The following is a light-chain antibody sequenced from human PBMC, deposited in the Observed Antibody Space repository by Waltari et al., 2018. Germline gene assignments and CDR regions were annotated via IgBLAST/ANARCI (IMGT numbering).Light chain of an antibody. CDR3: SSYGGSNNLL. Sequence: QSALTQPPSTSGSPGQSVTISCTGTSSDIGGFTYVSWYQQHPGKAPKLLIFEVSERPSGVPDRFSASKSGNTASLTVSGLQAEDEAHYYCSSYGGSNNLLFGGGTKLTVL. CDR1: SSDIGGFTY. CDR2: EVS. V-gene: IGLV2-8*01. J-gene: IGLJ2*01.